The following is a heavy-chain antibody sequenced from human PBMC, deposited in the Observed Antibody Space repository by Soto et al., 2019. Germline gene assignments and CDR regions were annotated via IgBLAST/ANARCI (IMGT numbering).Heavy chain of an antibody. CDR1: GLTFSSYG. CDR3: AKGEWFAELLAFDY. Sequence: GRSLRLSSAASGLTFSSYGMHWVRQAPGKGLEWVAVISFDGRNRYFRDSVKGRFTISRDNSKNTVFLQMSSLTVEDTAVYYCAKGEWFAELLAFDYWGQGALVTVSS. V-gene: IGHV3-30*18. D-gene: IGHD3-10*01. CDR2: ISFDGRNR. J-gene: IGHJ4*02.